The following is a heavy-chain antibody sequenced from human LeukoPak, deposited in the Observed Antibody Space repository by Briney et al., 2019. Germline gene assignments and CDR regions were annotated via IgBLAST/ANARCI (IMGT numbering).Heavy chain of an antibody. CDR2: ISSNGGST. CDR3: VKLTGDRKYYFDY. V-gene: IGHV3-64D*06. Sequence: GGSLRLSCSASGFTFSSYAMHWVRQAPGKGLEYVSAISSNGGSTYYADSVKGRFTISRDNSKNTLYLQMSSQRAEDTAVYYCVKLTGDRKYYFDYRGQGTLVTVSS. CDR1: GFTFSSYA. J-gene: IGHJ4*02. D-gene: IGHD7-27*01.